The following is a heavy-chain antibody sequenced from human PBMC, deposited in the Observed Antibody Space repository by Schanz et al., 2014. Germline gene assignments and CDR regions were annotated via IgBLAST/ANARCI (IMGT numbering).Heavy chain of an antibody. Sequence: ERLVESGGGVVQPGRSLRLSCAASGFIFSNYGMHWVRQAPGKGLEWVSAISGSGGSTYYADSVKGRFTISRDNSKNTLYLQMNSLRAEDTAVYYCARIGGSVFDYWAQGTLVTVSS. CDR3: ARIGGSVFDY. V-gene: IGHV3-23*04. CDR2: ISGSGGST. J-gene: IGHJ4*02. CDR1: GFIFSNYG. D-gene: IGHD3-10*01.